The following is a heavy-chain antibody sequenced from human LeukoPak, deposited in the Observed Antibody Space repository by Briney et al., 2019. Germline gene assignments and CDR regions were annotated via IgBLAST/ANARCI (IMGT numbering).Heavy chain of an antibody. V-gene: IGHV3-15*07. CDR3: TTDENSYSSSSEGFDY. J-gene: IGHJ4*02. Sequence: PGGSLRLSCAASGFTFSSAWMNWVRQAPGKGLEWVGRIRSKTDGGTTDYAAPVKGRFTISRDDSKNTLYLQMNSLKTEDTAVYYCTTDENSYSSSSEGFDYWGQGTLVTVSS. D-gene: IGHD6-13*01. CDR1: GFTFSSAW. CDR2: IRSKTDGGTT.